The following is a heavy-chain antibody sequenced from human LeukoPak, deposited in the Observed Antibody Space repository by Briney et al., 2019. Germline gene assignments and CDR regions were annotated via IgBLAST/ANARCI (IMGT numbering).Heavy chain of an antibody. CDR1: GFTFSSYG. V-gene: IGHV3-30*18. CDR3: AKGRSYLSI. J-gene: IGHJ3*02. Sequence: PGGSLRLSCAASGFTFSSYGMHWVRQAPGKGLEWVAVISYDGSNKYYADSVKGRSTISRDNSKNTLYLQMNSLRAEDTAVYYCAKGRSYLSIWGQGTMVTVSS. CDR2: ISYDGSNK.